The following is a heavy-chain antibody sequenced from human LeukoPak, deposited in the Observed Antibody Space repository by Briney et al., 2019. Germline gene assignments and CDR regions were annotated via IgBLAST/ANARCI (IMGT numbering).Heavy chain of an antibody. CDR2: ISGSGGST. CDR3: AKGGREYRSSSYFDY. D-gene: IGHD6-6*01. Sequence: GGSLRLSCAASGFTFSSYAMSWVRQAPGKGLEWVSAISGSGGSTYYADSVKGRFTISRDNSKNTLYLQMNSLRAEDTAVYYCAKGGREYRSSSYFDYWGQGTLVTVSS. V-gene: IGHV3-23*01. CDR1: GFTFSSYA. J-gene: IGHJ4*02.